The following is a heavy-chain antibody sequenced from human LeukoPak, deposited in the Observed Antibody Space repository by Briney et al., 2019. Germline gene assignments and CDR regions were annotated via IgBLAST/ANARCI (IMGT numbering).Heavy chain of an antibody. J-gene: IGHJ6*03. Sequence: PSETLSLTCTVSGGSISSYYWSWIRQPPGEGLEWIGYIYYTGTTNYNPSLQSRVTVSMDTSKNQFSLKLSSVTAADTAVYYCAKTYYDILTGYGGPYYMDVWGKGTTVTVSS. CDR2: IYYTGTT. V-gene: IGHV4-59*01. D-gene: IGHD3-9*01. CDR3: AKTYYDILTGYGGPYYMDV. CDR1: GGSISSYY.